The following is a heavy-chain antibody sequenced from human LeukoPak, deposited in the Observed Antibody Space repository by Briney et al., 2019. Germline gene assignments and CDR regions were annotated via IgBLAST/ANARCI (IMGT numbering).Heavy chain of an antibody. Sequence: ASVKVSCKATPRISWVRQAPGQGLEWMGWIGSYGGDTYYAQKFQGRVTVTTDTSTSTVYMELRGLRSDDTAVYYCARDLWNFYDDSGYYRDFDSWGQGTLVTVSS. J-gene: IGHJ5*01. CDR3: ARDLWNFYDDSGYYRDFDS. V-gene: IGHV1-18*01. CDR1: TPR. CDR2: IGSYGGDT. D-gene: IGHD3-22*01.